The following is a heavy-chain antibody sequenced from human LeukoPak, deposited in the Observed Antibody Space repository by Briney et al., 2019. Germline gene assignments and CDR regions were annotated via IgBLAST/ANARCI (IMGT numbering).Heavy chain of an antibody. D-gene: IGHD3-9*01. CDR2: IKQDGSEK. CDR3: RVLRYFDWIYFDY. Sequence: GGSLRLSCAASGFHFTTYWMGWVRQAPGKGLEWVANIKQDGSEKYYVDSVKGRFTISRDNAKNSLYLQMNNLRVEDTAVYYCRVLRYFDWIYFDYWGQGTLVTVSS. J-gene: IGHJ4*02. V-gene: IGHV3-7*01. CDR1: GFHFTTYW.